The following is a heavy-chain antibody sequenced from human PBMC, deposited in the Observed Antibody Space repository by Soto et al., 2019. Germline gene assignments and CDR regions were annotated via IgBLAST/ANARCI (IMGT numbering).Heavy chain of an antibody. CDR2: ISGSGGST. CDR1: GFTFSSYA. D-gene: IGHD3-9*01. CDR3: ARGAPRRYFDWLLNPQGYYYGMDV. V-gene: IGHV3-23*01. J-gene: IGHJ6*02. Sequence: GGSLRLSCAASGFTFSSYAMSWVRQAPGKGLEWVSAISGSGGSTYYADSVKGRFAISRDNSKNTLYLQMNSLRADDTAVYYCARGAPRRYFDWLLNPQGYYYGMDVWGQGTTVTVSS.